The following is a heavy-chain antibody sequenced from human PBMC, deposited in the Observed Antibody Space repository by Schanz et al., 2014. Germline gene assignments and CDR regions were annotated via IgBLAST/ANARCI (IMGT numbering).Heavy chain of an antibody. CDR1: GGTFSTYP. D-gene: IGHD5-12*01. J-gene: IGHJ4*02. CDR2: ISPYNGNT. CDR3: ARDFSAYVGNYFDY. Sequence: QVQLVQSGAEVKKPGSSVKVSCKASGGTFSTYPINWLRQAPGQGLEWMGRISPYNGNTNYAQKLQGRVTMTTDTSTSTAYMELRSLRSDDTAVYYCARDFSAYVGNYFDYWGQGTLVTVSS. V-gene: IGHV1-18*04.